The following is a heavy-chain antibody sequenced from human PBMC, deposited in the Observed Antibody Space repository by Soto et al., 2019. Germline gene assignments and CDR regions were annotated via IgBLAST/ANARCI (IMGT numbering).Heavy chain of an antibody. Sequence: ASVKVSCKASGYTFTSYGISWVRQAPGQGLEWMGWISAYNGNTNYAQKLQGRVTMTTDTSTSTAYMELRSLRSDDTAVYYCARGGDYYDSSGYYYLLDPWGQGTLVTVSS. CDR3: ARGGDYYDSSGYYYLLDP. CDR2: ISAYNGNT. D-gene: IGHD3-22*01. V-gene: IGHV1-18*01. CDR1: GYTFTSYG. J-gene: IGHJ5*02.